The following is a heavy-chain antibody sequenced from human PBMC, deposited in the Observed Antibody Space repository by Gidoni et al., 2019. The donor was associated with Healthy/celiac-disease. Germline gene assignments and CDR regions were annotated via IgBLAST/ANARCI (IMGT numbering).Heavy chain of an antibody. V-gene: IGHV4-30-4*01. Sequence: QVQLQESGPGLVKPSQTLSLTCTVSGGSISSGDYYWSWIRQPPGKGLEWIGYIYCSGSTYYNPSLKSRVTISVDTSKNQFSLKLSSVTAADTAVYYCARVAKRKVELVDYWGQGTLVTVSS. J-gene: IGHJ4*02. CDR2: IYCSGST. D-gene: IGHD1-7*01. CDR1: GGSISSGDYY. CDR3: ARVAKRKVELVDY.